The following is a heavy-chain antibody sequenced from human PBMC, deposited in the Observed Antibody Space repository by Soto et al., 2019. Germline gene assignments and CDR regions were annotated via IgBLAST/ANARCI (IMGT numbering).Heavy chain of an antibody. Sequence: SVKVSCKASGGTFSSYAISCVLQSPLQGLDWMGGIIPIFGTANYAQKFQGRVTITADESTSTAYMELSSLRSEDTAVYYCARDRRKNDYYYYGMDVWGQGTTVTVSS. CDR2: IIPIFGTA. CDR3: ARDRRKNDYYYYGMDV. V-gene: IGHV1-69*13. J-gene: IGHJ6*02. CDR1: GGTFSSYA.